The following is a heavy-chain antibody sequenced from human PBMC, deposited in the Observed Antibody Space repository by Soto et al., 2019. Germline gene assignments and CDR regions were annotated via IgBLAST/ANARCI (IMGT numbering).Heavy chain of an antibody. CDR3: ARDGSTGWYSYDYHGMDV. CDR2: INQDGSEK. D-gene: IGHD5-18*01. J-gene: IGHJ6*02. Sequence: EVQLVESGGGLVQPGGSLRLSCGASGFTFRTYWLSWVRQVPGKGLEWGANINQDGSEKNYVDSVKGRFTISRDNAKNSLYLQMSSLRAEDTALYYCARDGSTGWYSYDYHGMDVWGQGTTVTVSS. V-gene: IGHV3-7*05. CDR1: GFTFRTYW.